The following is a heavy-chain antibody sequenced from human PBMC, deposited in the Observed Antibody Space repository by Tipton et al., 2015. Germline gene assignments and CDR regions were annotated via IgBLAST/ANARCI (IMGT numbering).Heavy chain of an antibody. Sequence: GSLRLSCAASGFTFDDYAMHWVRQAPGKGLEWVSLISWDGANTYYADSVKGRFAISRDNSKDSLYLQMSGLRPEDTALYFCAKDRSVVTTTKYYYYYTMDVWGQGTTVTVSS. CDR2: ISWDGANT. CDR1: GFTFDDYA. D-gene: IGHD2-21*02. J-gene: IGHJ6*02. CDR3: AKDRSVVTTTKYYYYYTMDV. V-gene: IGHV3-43D*04.